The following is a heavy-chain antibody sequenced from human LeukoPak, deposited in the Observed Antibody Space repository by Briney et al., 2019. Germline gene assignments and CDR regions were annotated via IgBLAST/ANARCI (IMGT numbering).Heavy chain of an antibody. Sequence: ASVKVSCKASGYTFTSYYMHWVRQAPGQGLAWMGIINPSGGSTSYAQKFQGRVTMTRDTSTSTVYMELSSLRSEDTAVYYCARDRIPHPHAFDIWGQGTMVTVSS. CDR3: ARDRIPHPHAFDI. V-gene: IGHV1-46*01. CDR1: GYTFTSYY. J-gene: IGHJ3*02. D-gene: IGHD2-21*01. CDR2: INPSGGST.